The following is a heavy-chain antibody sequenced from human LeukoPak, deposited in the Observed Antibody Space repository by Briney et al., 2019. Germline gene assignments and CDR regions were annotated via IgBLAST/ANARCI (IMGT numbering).Heavy chain of an antibody. CDR3: ARDGQQLVPTNAEYFQH. V-gene: IGHV1-69*13. Sequence: SVKVSCKASGGTFISYAISWVRQAPGQGREWMGGIIPIFGTANYAQKFQGRVTITADESTSAAYMELSSLRSEDSAVYYCARDGQQLVPTNAEYFQHWGQGTLVTVSS. CDR2: IIPIFGTA. D-gene: IGHD6-13*01. CDR1: GGTFISYA. J-gene: IGHJ1*01.